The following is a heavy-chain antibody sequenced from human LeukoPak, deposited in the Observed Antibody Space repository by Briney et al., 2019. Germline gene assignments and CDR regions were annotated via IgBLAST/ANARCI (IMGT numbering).Heavy chain of an antibody. Sequence: GESLKISCAASGFTFSSYSMNWVRQAPGKGLEWVSSISSSSSYIYYADSVKGRFTISRDNAKNSLYLQMNSLRAEDTAVYYCASRLTGESDYWGQGTLVTVSS. D-gene: IGHD7-27*01. V-gene: IGHV3-21*01. J-gene: IGHJ4*02. CDR2: ISSSSSYI. CDR3: ASRLTGESDY. CDR1: GFTFSSYS.